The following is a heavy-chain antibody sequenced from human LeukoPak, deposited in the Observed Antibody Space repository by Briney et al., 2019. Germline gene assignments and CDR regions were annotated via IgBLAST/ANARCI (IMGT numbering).Heavy chain of an antibody. D-gene: IGHD3-10*01. Sequence: SETLSLTCTVSGGSISSYYWSWIRQPPGKGLEWIGYIYYSGSTNYNPSLKSRVTISVDTSKNQFSLKLSSVTAADTAVYYCARGGLLWFGESIDYWGQGTLVTVSS. CDR2: IYYSGST. CDR1: GGSISSYY. CDR3: ARGGLLWFGESIDY. J-gene: IGHJ4*02. V-gene: IGHV4-59*01.